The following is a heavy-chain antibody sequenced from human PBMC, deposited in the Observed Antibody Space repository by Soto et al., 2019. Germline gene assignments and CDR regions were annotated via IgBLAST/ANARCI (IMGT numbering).Heavy chain of an antibody. CDR3: ARDSVRCSRTSCYTPYYYYGMDV. CDR2: ISAYNGNT. D-gene: IGHD2-2*02. J-gene: IGHJ6*02. Sequence: GASVHVSCQASGYTFTRYDISWVRPAPGQGLERMGWISAYNGNTNEAQKLQGRVTMTTDTSTSTAYMELRSLRSDDTAVYYCARDSVRCSRTSCYTPYYYYGMDVWGQGTTVTVSS. V-gene: IGHV1-18*01. CDR1: GYTFTRYD.